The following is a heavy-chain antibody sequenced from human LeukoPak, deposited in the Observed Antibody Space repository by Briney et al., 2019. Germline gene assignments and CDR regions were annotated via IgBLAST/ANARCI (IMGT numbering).Heavy chain of an antibody. D-gene: IGHD3-10*01. J-gene: IGHJ5*02. Sequence: SETLSLTCAVSGGSISSSNWWSWVRQPPGQGLEWIGEIYHSGSTNYNPSLKSRVTISVDKSKNQFSLKLSSVTAADTAVYYCARFLSVGGHSGSYYVWFDPWGQGTLVTVSS. CDR3: ARFLSVGGHSGSYYVWFDP. CDR2: IYHSGST. V-gene: IGHV4-4*02. CDR1: GGSISSSNW.